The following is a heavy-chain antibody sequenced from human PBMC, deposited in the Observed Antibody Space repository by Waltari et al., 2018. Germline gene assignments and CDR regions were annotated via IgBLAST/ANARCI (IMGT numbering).Heavy chain of an antibody. Sequence: QLQLQESGPGLVKPSETLSLTCTVSGGSISISSYYWGWIRQPPGKGLGWIGSIYYSGSTYYNPARKSRVTISVDTSKNQFSLKLSSVTAADTAVYYCARHPNWCDAFDIWGQGTMVTVSS. J-gene: IGHJ3*02. CDR2: IYYSGST. CDR3: ARHPNWCDAFDI. D-gene: IGHD2-15*01. CDR1: GGSISISSYY. V-gene: IGHV4-39*01.